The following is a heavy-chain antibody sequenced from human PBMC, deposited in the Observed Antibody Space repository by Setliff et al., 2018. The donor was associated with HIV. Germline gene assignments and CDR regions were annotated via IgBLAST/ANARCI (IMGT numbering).Heavy chain of an antibody. V-gene: IGHV4-39*07. J-gene: IGHJ4*01. CDR3: ARTEDYSFGDAPFDY. CDR1: GGSISSGTYY. D-gene: IGHD5-18*01. CDR2: MSHSGST. Sequence: SETLSLTCSVSGGSISSGTYYWGWIRQPPGKGLEWIGSMSHSGSTLYNPSLKSRVTISVDTSNNHFSLKLRSVTAADTAVYYCARTEDYSFGDAPFDYWGHGTLVTVS.